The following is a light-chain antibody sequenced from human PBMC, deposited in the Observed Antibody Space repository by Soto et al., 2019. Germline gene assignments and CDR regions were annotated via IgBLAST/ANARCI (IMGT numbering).Light chain of an antibody. J-gene: IGKJ4*01. CDR3: MQGLQIPT. V-gene: IGKV2-28*01. CDR2: LGS. Sequence: DIEMTQSPLSLRVTPGEPASISCRSSQSLLQSNGYNYLDWYLQKPGQSPQLLIYLGSNRAPGVPERFSSSGAGTDFTLKISRVEAEDLGVYYCMQGLQIPTFGGGTKVEIK. CDR1: QSLLQSNGYNY.